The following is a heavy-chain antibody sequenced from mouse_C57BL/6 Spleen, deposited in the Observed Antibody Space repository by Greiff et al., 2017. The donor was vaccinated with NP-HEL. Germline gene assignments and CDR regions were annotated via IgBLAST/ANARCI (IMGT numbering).Heavy chain of an antibody. CDR3: ARGGIYYGYGWFAY. CDR2: INPNNGGT. CDR1: GYTFTDYY. D-gene: IGHD2-2*01. J-gene: IGHJ3*01. Sequence: VQLQQSGPELVKPGASVKISCKASGYTFTDYYMNWVKQSHGKSLEWIGDINPNNGGTSYNQKFKGKATLTVDKSSSTAYMELRSLTSEDSAVYYCARGGIYYGYGWFAYWGQGTLVTVSA. V-gene: IGHV1-26*01.